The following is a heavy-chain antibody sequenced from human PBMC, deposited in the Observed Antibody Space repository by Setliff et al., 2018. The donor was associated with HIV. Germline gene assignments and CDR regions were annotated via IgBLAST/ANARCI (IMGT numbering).Heavy chain of an antibody. CDR3: ARFSTSSGGTFDY. D-gene: IGHD6-6*01. CDR2: IYHSGST. CDR1: GHSISSGYY. Sequence: ASETLSLTCAVSGHSISSGYYWGWIRQPPGKGLEWIGNIYHSGSTSYNPSLKSRVTISVDTSKNQFSLKLTSVTAADTAVYYCARFSTSSGGTFDYRGQGTLVTVSS. V-gene: IGHV4-38-2*01. J-gene: IGHJ4*02.